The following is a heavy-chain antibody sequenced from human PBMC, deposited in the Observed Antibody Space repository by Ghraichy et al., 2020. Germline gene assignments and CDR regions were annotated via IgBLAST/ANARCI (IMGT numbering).Heavy chain of an antibody. Sequence: SETLSLTCAVSGGSISSGGYSWSWIRQPPGKGLEWIGYIYHSGSTYYNPSLKSRVTISVDRSKNQFSLKLSSVTAADTAVYYCARGRGVTMVRGVNLFDYWGQGTLVTVSS. D-gene: IGHD3-10*01. J-gene: IGHJ4*02. CDR2: IYHSGST. CDR3: ARGRGVTMVRGVNLFDY. CDR1: GGSISSGGYS. V-gene: IGHV4-30-2*01.